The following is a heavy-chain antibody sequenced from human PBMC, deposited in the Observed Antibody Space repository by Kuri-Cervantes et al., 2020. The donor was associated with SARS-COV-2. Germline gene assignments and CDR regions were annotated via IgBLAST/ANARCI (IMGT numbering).Heavy chain of an antibody. Sequence: GSRRLSCSVSGGSISSSGHYWGWVRQPPGKGLEWIGSIYFSGSTYYTPSLKSRVTISVDTSKNQFSLKLTSVTATDTAVYYCGRQASDWHIDYWGQGTPVTVSS. V-gene: IGHV4-39*01. CDR3: GRQASDWHIDY. J-gene: IGHJ4*02. D-gene: IGHD3-9*01. CDR2: IYFSGST. CDR1: GGSISSSGHY.